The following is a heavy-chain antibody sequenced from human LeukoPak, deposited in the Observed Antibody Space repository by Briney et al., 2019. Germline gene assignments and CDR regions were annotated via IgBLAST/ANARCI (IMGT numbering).Heavy chain of an antibody. Sequence: PGRSLRLSCAASGFTFSSYAMHWVRQAPGKGLEWVSSISSSSSYIYYADSVKGRFTISRDNAKNSLYLQMNSLRAEDTAVYYCARGGYQLPYFDYWGQGTLVTVSS. D-gene: IGHD2-2*01. V-gene: IGHV3-21*01. CDR2: ISSSSSYI. J-gene: IGHJ4*02. CDR3: ARGGYQLPYFDY. CDR1: GFTFSSYA.